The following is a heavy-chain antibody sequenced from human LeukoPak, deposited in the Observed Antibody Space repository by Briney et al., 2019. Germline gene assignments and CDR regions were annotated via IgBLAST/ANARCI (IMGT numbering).Heavy chain of an antibody. V-gene: IGHV3-11*06. Sequence: PGGSLRLSCVASGFTFSDYFMSWLRQAPGKVPEWVSYISSSGSNTNYADSVKGRFAISRDNAKNTLSLQMNSLRAEDTAVYYCARGIHKTHCSSASCYINWFDPWGRGTLVTVSS. CDR3: ARGIHKTHCSSASCYINWFDP. J-gene: IGHJ5*02. CDR2: ISSSGSNT. D-gene: IGHD2-2*02. CDR1: GFTFSDYF.